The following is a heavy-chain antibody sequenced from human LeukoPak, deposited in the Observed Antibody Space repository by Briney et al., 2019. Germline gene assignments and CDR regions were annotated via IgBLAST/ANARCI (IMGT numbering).Heavy chain of an antibody. CDR3: ARARITYYYDSSGYYSLFH. D-gene: IGHD3-22*01. V-gene: IGHV1-2*06. CDR1: GYTFTGYY. CDR2: INPNSGGT. J-gene: IGHJ4*02. Sequence: GASVKVSCTASGYTFTGYYMHWVRQAPGQGLEWMGRINPNSGGTNYAQKFQGRVTMTRDTSISTAYMELSRLRSDDTAVYYCARARITYYYDSSGYYSLFHWGQGTLVTVSS.